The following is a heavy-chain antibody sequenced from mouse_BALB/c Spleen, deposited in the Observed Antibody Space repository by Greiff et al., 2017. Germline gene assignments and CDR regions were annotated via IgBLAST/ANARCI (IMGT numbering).Heavy chain of an antibody. J-gene: IGHJ4*01. V-gene: IGHV1-7*01. CDR1: GYTFTCYW. CDR2: INTSTGYT. Sequence: VQLQQSGAELAKPGASVKMSCKASGYTFTCYWMHWVHQRPGQGLEWIGYINTSTGYTEYTQKFKDKFTLPADKSYSTAYMQLSSLRSEDSAVYYCARSGRYSMDYWGQGTSVTVSS. CDR3: ARSGRYSMDY.